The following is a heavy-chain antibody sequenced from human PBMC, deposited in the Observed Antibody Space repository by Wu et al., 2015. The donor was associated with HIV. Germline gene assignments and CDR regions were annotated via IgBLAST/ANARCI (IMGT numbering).Heavy chain of an antibody. CDR3: ARDRYTSSQYGMDV. CDR1: GYNFASYG. Sequence: QVRLFQSSDEVKKPGASVRVSCQASGYNFASYGINWVRQAPGQGLEWMGIINPNGGSTRYAPKFQGRVTMTTDTSTSTFHMELSSLRSEDTAVYYCARDRYTSSQYGMDVWGQGTTVTVSS. CDR2: INPNGGST. D-gene: IGHD2-2*01. V-gene: IGHV1-46*01. J-gene: IGHJ6*02.